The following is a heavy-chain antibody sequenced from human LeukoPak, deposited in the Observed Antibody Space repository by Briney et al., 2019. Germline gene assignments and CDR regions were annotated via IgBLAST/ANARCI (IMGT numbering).Heavy chain of an antibody. CDR3: AREPVFRYYDYVWGSLGWRYFDY. J-gene: IGHJ4*02. CDR1: GGSISSGSYY. V-gene: IGHV4-61*02. CDR2: IYTSGST. D-gene: IGHD3-16*01. Sequence: SETLSLTCTVSGGSISSGSYYWSWIRQPAGKGLEWIGRIYTSGSTNYNPSLKSRVTISVDTSKNQSSLKLSSVTAADTAVYYCAREPVFRYYDYVWGSLGWRYFDYWGQGTLVTVSS.